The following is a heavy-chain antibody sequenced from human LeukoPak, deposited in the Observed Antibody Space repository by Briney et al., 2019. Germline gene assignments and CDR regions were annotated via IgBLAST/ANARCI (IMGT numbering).Heavy chain of an antibody. Sequence: GGSLRLSCAASGFTFSAYWMHWVRQAPGKGLVWVSGINSDGRTTSYADSVKGRFTVSRDNAKNTLYLQMNSLRVEDTAVYYCARGRYYGMDVWGQETTVTVSS. CDR1: GFTFSAYW. CDR3: ARGRYYGMDV. J-gene: IGHJ6*02. V-gene: IGHV3-74*01. CDR2: INSDGRTT.